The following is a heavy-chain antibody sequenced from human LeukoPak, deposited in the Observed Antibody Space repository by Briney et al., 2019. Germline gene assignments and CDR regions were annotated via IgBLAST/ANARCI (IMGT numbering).Heavy chain of an antibody. Sequence: GGSLRLSCAASGFTFSSYGMHWVRQAPGKGLEWVAAISYDGSNKFYADSVKGRFTISRDNSKNTLYLQMNSLKTEDTAVYYCTTDYRYLYWHSSFDYWGQGTLVTVSS. CDR3: TTDYRYLYWHSSFDY. V-gene: IGHV3-30*03. J-gene: IGHJ4*02. D-gene: IGHD3-3*02. CDR2: ISYDGSNK. CDR1: GFTFSSYG.